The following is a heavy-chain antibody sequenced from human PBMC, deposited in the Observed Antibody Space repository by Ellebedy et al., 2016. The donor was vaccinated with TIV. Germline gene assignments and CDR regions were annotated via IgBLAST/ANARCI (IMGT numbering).Heavy chain of an antibody. CDR1: DGSVSNRGYY. J-gene: IGHJ6*02. CDR3: AGGTHYYYGWDV. Sequence: SETLSLXCSVSDGSVSNRGYYWAWLRQHPGKGLEWIGHIHFTGSTDYNPSLKSRFTISVDTSKNHFSLIVTSVTAADTAVYFCAGGTHYYYGWDVWGQGTTVIVS. CDR2: IHFTGST. V-gene: IGHV4-61*03.